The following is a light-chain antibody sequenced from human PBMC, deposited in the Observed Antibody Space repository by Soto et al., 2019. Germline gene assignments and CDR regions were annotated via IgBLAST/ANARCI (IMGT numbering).Light chain of an antibody. CDR1: QSVSSY. Sequence: EIVLTQSPATLSLSPGERATLSCRASQSVSSYLAWYQQKPGQAPRLLIYDASNRANGIPARFSGSGSGTYFTLTISSLEPEDFAVYYWQQSSNWPLTFGGGTKVEIK. J-gene: IGKJ4*01. V-gene: IGKV3-11*01. CDR3: QQSSNWPLT. CDR2: DAS.